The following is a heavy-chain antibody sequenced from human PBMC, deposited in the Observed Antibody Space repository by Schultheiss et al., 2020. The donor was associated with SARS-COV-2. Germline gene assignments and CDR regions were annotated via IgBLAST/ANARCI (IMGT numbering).Heavy chain of an antibody. J-gene: IGHJ3*02. CDR1: GFTFSSYW. CDR2: IKQDGSEK. V-gene: IGHV3-7*01. CDR3: ARDGDCGGDCYAFDI. D-gene: IGHD2-21*02. Sequence: GGSLRLSCAASGFTFSSYWMSWVRQAPGKGLEWVANIKQDGSEKYYVDSVKGRFTISRDNAKNSLYLQMNSLRAEDTAVYYCARDGDCGGDCYAFDIWGQGTMVTVSS.